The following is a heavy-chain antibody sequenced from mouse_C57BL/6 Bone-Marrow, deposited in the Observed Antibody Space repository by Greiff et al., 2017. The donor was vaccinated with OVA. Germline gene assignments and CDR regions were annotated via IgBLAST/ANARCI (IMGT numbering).Heavy chain of an antibody. CDR3: TRGWLPLDY. Sequence: VQLKESGTVLARPGASVKMSCKTSGYTFTSYWMHWVKQRPGQGLEWIGAIYPGNSDTSYNQKFKGKAKLTAFTSASTAYMELSSLTNEDSAVYYCTRGWLPLDYWGQGTTLTVSS. CDR1: GYTFTSYW. CDR2: IYPGNSDT. V-gene: IGHV1-5*01. J-gene: IGHJ2*01. D-gene: IGHD2-3*01.